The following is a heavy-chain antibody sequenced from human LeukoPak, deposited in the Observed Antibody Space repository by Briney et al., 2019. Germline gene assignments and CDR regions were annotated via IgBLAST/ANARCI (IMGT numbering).Heavy chain of an antibody. D-gene: IGHD5-12*01. J-gene: IGHJ6*03. V-gene: IGHV1-8*01. CDR3: ARGPPRGIVATILHVNYYYMDV. CDR2: MNPNSGNT. CDR1: GYTFTSYD. Sequence: GASVTVSCKASGYTFTSYDINWVRQATGQGLEWMGWMNPNSGNTGYAQKFQGRVTMTRNTSISTAYMELSSLRSEDTAVYYCARGPPRGIVATILHVNYYYMDVWGKGTTVTVSS.